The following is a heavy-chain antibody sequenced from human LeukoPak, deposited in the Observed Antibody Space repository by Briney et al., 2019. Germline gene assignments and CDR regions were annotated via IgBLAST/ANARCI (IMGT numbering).Heavy chain of an antibody. V-gene: IGHV3-74*01. D-gene: IGHD3-10*01. CDR2: INSDGSST. CDR3: AKDPYGSGSYYFDY. J-gene: IGHJ4*02. CDR1: GFTFSSYW. Sequence: GGSLRLSCAASGFTFSSYWMHWVRQAPGKGLVWVSRINSDGSSTSYADSVKGRFTISRDNAKNTLYLQMNSLRAEDAAVYYCAKDPYGSGSYYFDYWGQGTLVTVSS.